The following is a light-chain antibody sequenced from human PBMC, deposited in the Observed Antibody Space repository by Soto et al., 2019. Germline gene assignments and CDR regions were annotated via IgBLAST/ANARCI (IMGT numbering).Light chain of an antibody. Sequence: EIVMTQSPATLSVSPGERATLSCRASQSVSSNLAWYQQKPGQAPRLLIYGASTRATGIPARFSGSGSGTEFTLTISSLQSEDFAVYYCQQYNNWPPRLTFGPGTKADIK. CDR2: GAS. J-gene: IGKJ3*01. V-gene: IGKV3-15*01. CDR3: QQYNNWPPRLT. CDR1: QSVSSN.